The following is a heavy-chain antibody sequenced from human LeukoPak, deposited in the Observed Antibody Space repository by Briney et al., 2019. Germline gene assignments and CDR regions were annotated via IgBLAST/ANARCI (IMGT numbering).Heavy chain of an antibody. V-gene: IGHV3-74*01. Sequence: GGSLRLSCAASGFTFSSSWMHWVRQAPEKGLVWVSRINSDGSSTSYADSVKGRFAISRDNSKDTLYLQMNSLRAEDTAIYYCAKFRADSSGWPFDYWGQGTLVTVSS. D-gene: IGHD6-19*01. CDR3: AKFRADSSGWPFDY. CDR1: GFTFSSSW. J-gene: IGHJ4*02. CDR2: INSDGSST.